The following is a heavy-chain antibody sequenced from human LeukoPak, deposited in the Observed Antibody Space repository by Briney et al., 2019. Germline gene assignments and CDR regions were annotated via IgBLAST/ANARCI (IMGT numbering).Heavy chain of an antibody. Sequence: ASVKVSCKASGNTFTAYYMRWVRQAPGQGLEWMGWINPNSGDTNYAQKFQGRVTMTTDTSTSTAYMELRSLRSDDTAVYYCARDREWELLLFDYWGQGTLVTVSS. CDR2: INPNSGDT. V-gene: IGHV1-2*02. CDR1: GNTFTAYY. J-gene: IGHJ4*02. D-gene: IGHD1-26*01. CDR3: ARDREWELLLFDY.